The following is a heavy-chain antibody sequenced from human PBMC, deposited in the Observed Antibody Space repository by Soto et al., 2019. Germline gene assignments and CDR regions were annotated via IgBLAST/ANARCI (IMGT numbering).Heavy chain of an antibody. D-gene: IGHD3-9*01. CDR2: ISYDGISK. J-gene: IGHJ4*02. V-gene: IGHV3-30-3*01. CDR1: GFTFSSYA. CDR3: AKDGYLDTYYFDY. Sequence: VPLVESGGGVVQPGRSLRLSCAASGFTFSSYAMHWVRQAPGKGLEWVAVISYDGISKHYADSVKGRFSISRDDSENTLYVQMNSLRAEDTAVYYCAKDGYLDTYYFDYWGQGTLVTVSS.